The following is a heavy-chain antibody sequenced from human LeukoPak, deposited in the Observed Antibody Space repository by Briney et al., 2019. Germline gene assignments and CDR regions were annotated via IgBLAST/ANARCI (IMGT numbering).Heavy chain of an antibody. CDR3: ASRGGYYDILSGYFHFGY. CDR2: INPNSGGT. Sequence: ASVKVSCKASGYTFTGYYMHWVRQAPGQGLEWMGWINPNSGGTNYAQKFQGRVTMTRDTSISTAYMELSRLRSDDTAVYYCASRGGYYDILSGYFHFGYWGQGTLVTVSS. J-gene: IGHJ4*02. D-gene: IGHD3-9*01. CDR1: GYTFTGYY. V-gene: IGHV1-2*02.